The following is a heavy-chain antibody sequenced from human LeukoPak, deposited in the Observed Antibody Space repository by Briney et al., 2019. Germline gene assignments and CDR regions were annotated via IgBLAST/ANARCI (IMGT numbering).Heavy chain of an antibody. CDR2: IIPIFGTA. CDR1: GGTLSSYA. CDR3: ARGEVATMTYYYYYMDV. Sequence: SVKVSCKASGGTLSSYAISWVRQAPGQGLEWMGGIIPIFGTANYAQKFQGRVTITTDESTSTAYMELSSLRSEDTAVYYCARGEVATMTYYYYYMDVWGKGTTVTVSS. J-gene: IGHJ6*03. D-gene: IGHD5-12*01. V-gene: IGHV1-69*05.